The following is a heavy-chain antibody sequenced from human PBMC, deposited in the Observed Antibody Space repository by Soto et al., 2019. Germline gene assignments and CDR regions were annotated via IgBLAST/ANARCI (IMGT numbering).Heavy chain of an antibody. CDR3: AHRPGTYSSSWYYYYGMDV. D-gene: IGHD6-13*01. V-gene: IGHV2-5*02. Sequence: QITLKESGPTLVKPTQTLTLTCTFSGFSLSTSGVGVGWIRQPPGKALEWLALIYWDDDKRYSPSLKSRLTITKDPSKNQVVLTMTNMDPVDTATYYCAHRPGTYSSSWYYYYGMDVWGQGTTVTVSS. J-gene: IGHJ6*02. CDR2: IYWDDDK. CDR1: GFSLSTSGVG.